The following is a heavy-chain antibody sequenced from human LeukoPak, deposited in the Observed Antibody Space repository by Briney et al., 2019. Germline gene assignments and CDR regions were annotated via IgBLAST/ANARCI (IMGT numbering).Heavy chain of an antibody. CDR2: INHSGST. D-gene: IGHD3-3*01. Sequence: PSETLSLTCAVYGGSFSGYYWSWIRQPPGKGLEWIGEINHSGSTYYNPSLKSRVTISVDTSKNQFSLKLSSVTAADTAVYYCARLTIFGVVIAYYFDYWGQGTLVTVSS. V-gene: IGHV4-34*01. J-gene: IGHJ4*02. CDR3: ARLTIFGVVIAYYFDY. CDR1: GGSFSGYY.